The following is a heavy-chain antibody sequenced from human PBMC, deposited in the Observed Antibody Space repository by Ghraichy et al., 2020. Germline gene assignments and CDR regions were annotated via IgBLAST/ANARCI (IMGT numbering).Heavy chain of an antibody. J-gene: IGHJ4*02. CDR1: GGSISSYY. CDR3: AREGYDFWSGSAFDY. V-gene: IGHV4-59*01. D-gene: IGHD3-3*01. Sequence: SETLSLTCTVSGGSISSYYWSWIRQPPGKGLEWIGYIYYSGSTNYNPSLKSRVTISVDTSKNQFSLKLSSVTAADTAVYYCAREGYDFWSGSAFDYWGQGTLVTVSS. CDR2: IYYSGST.